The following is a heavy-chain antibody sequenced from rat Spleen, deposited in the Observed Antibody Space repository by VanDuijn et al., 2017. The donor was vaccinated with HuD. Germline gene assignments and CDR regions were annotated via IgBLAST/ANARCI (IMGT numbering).Heavy chain of an antibody. CDR1: GFTFNNYA. D-gene: IGHD1-9*01. Sequence: EVQLVESDGGLVQPGRSLKLSCAASGFTFNNYAMHWIRQAPTKGLEWVATINYDGSSTFYRDSVKGRFTISRDNAKSTLYLQMDSLRSEDTAIYYCARPTTGIPFNYWGQGVMVTVSS. CDR2: INYDGSST. CDR3: ARPTTGIPFNY. J-gene: IGHJ2*01. V-gene: IGHV5-17*01.